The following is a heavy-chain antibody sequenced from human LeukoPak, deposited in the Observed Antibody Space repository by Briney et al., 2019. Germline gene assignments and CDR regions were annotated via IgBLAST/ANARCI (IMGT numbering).Heavy chain of an antibody. CDR2: ISGSGGST. J-gene: IGHJ4*02. CDR1: GFTFSSYA. CDR3: VKDRSPGLEDYDFWSGGFDF. Sequence: GGSLRLSCAAAGFTFSSYAMSWVRQAPGRGLDWVSAISGSGGSTYYTDSVKGRFTISRDNSKDTLYLQINCLRAEDTAVYYCVKDRSPGLEDYDFWSGGFDFWGQGALVTVSS. D-gene: IGHD3-3*01. V-gene: IGHV3-23*01.